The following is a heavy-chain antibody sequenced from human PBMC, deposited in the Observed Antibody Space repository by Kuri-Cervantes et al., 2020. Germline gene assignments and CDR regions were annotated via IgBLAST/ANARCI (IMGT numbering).Heavy chain of an antibody. CDR1: GFTFDDYA. J-gene: IGHJ3*02. D-gene: IGHD3-16*01. CDR2: ISGSGGST. Sequence: GGSLRLSCAASGFTFDDYAMHWVRQAPGKGLEWVSAISGSGGSTYYADSVKGRFTISRDNSKNTLYLQMNSLRAEDTAVYYCARGDRGDDAFDIWGQGTMVTVSS. V-gene: IGHV3-23*01. CDR3: ARGDRGDDAFDI.